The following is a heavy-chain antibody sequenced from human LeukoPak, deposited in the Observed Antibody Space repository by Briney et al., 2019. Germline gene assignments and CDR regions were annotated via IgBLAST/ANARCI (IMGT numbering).Heavy chain of an antibody. V-gene: IGHV4-30-4*08. CDR1: GGSLSSGGYY. J-gene: IGHJ4*02. CDR3: ARESLWFGEFRY. Sequence: SQTLSLTCTVSGGSLSSGGYYWSWIRQPPGKGLEWIGYIYYSGSNYYNPSLKSRVTISVDASKNQFSLKLSSVTAADTAVYYCARESLWFGEFRYWGQGTLVTVSS. CDR2: IYYSGSN. D-gene: IGHD3-10*01.